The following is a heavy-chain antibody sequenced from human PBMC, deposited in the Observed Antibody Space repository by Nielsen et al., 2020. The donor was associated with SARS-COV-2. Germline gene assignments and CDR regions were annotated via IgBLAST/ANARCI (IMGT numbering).Heavy chain of an antibody. D-gene: IGHD7-27*01. Sequence: GGSLRLSCAASGFTFSSYAMSWVRQAPGKGLEWVSAISGSGGSTYYADSVKGRFTISRDNSKNTLYLQINSLRAEDTAVYYCARGNGWGSYFDYWGQGTLVTVSS. J-gene: IGHJ4*02. CDR2: ISGSGGST. V-gene: IGHV3-23*01. CDR1: GFTFSSYA. CDR3: ARGNGWGSYFDY.